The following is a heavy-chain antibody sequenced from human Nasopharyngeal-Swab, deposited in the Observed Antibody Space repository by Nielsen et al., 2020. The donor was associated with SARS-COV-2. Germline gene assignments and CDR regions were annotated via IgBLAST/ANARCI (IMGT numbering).Heavy chain of an antibody. Sequence: GESLKISCAGYGLTFSDYYMSWIRQAPGKGPEWVSYISGSSSSIYYADSVKGRFTVARDNAKNSMFLQMNSLRAEDTAVYYCAKAPYLRGLDVWGQGTTVTVSS. D-gene: IGHD2-21*01. CDR1: GLTFSDYY. CDR3: AKAPYLRGLDV. V-gene: IGHV3-11*01. J-gene: IGHJ6*02. CDR2: ISGSSSSI.